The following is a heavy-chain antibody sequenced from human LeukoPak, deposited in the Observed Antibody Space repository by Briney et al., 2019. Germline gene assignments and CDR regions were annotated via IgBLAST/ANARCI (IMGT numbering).Heavy chain of an antibody. J-gene: IGHJ4*02. CDR3: AKSGGRNDFDY. CDR2: IRSNGDDK. CDR1: RFTFTTYG. Sequence: GGSLRLSCAASRFTFTTYGMHWVRQAPGKGLEWVAFIRSNGDDKYYADSIKGRFTISRDNSKSTLYLQMNSLRTEDTAVYYCAKSGGRNDFDYWGQGTLVTVSS. V-gene: IGHV3-30*02. D-gene: IGHD1-1*01.